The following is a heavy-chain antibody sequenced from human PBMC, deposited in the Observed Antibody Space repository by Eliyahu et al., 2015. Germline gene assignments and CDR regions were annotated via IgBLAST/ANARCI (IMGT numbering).Heavy chain of an antibody. D-gene: IGHD5-24*01. V-gene: IGHV3-23*01. CDR3: TKVYETDGYTSPRLDY. J-gene: IGHJ4*02. CDR2: ISGRGSGT. Sequence: WVSGISGRGSGTYYADSVKGRFTISRDNSKNTLYLQMNSLRAEDTALYYCTKVYETDGYTSPRLDYWGQGTPVTVSS.